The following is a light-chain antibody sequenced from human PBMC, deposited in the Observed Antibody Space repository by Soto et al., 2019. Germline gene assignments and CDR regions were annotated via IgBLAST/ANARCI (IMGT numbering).Light chain of an antibody. CDR2: GNS. V-gene: IGLV1-40*01. J-gene: IGLJ1*01. CDR1: SSNIGAGYD. Sequence: QSVLTQPPSVSGAPGQRVTISCTGRSSNIGAGYDVHWYQQLPGTAPKLLIYGNSNRPSGVPDRFSGSKSGTSAALAITGLQAEDEADYFCTSPTPGSLYVFGTGTKVTVL. CDR3: TSPTPGSLYV.